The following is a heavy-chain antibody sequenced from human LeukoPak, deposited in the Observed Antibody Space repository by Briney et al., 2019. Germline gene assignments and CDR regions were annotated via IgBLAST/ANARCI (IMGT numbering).Heavy chain of an antibody. CDR3: ARRGITMVRPHYYYYYMDV. CDR1: GYSISSGYY. V-gene: IGHV4-38-2*01. D-gene: IGHD3-10*01. CDR2: INHSGST. Sequence: PSETLSLTCAVSGYSISSGYYWGWIRQPPGKGLEWIGEINHSGSTNYNPSLKSRVTISVDTSKNQFSLKLSSVAAADTAVYYCARRGITMVRPHYYYYYMDVWGKGTTVTISS. J-gene: IGHJ6*03.